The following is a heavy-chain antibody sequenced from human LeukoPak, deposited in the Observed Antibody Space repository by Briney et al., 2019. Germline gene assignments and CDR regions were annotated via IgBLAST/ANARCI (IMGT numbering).Heavy chain of an antibody. CDR1: GGSISSSSYY. Sequence: SETLSLTCTVSGGSISSSSYYWGWIRQPPGKGLEWIGSIYYSGSTYYNPSLKSRVTISVDTSKNQFSLKLSSVTAADTAVYYCARTYDILTGYSRGGFDPWGQGTLVTVSS. V-gene: IGHV4-39*01. CDR3: ARTYDILTGYSRGGFDP. J-gene: IGHJ5*02. CDR2: IYYSGST. D-gene: IGHD3-9*01.